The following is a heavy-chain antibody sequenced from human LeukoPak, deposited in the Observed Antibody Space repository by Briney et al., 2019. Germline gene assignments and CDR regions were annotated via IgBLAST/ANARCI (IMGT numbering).Heavy chain of an antibody. J-gene: IGHJ2*01. Sequence: SETLSLTCAVYGGSFSGYYWSWIRQPPGKGLEWIGEINHSGSTNYNPSLKSRVTISVDKSKNQFSLKLTSVTAADTAVYYCARGVYNYGSDCYFDLWGRGTLVTVSS. CDR1: GGSFSGYY. D-gene: IGHD5-18*01. CDR2: INHSGST. V-gene: IGHV4-34*01. CDR3: ARGVYNYGSDCYFDL.